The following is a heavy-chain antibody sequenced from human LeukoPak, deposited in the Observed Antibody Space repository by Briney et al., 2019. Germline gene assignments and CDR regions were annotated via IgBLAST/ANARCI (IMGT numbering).Heavy chain of an antibody. D-gene: IGHD5-24*01. CDR1: GFTFSSYA. CDR2: ISDSGGRT. CDR3: ARSDGYNPFDY. Sequence: GGSLRLSCAASGFTFSSYAMTWVRQAPGKGLEWVSSISDSGGRTYHADSVRGRFTISRDNSKNTLFVQMNSLRAEDTAVYYCARSDGYNPFDYWGQGTLVTVSS. V-gene: IGHV3-23*01. J-gene: IGHJ4*02.